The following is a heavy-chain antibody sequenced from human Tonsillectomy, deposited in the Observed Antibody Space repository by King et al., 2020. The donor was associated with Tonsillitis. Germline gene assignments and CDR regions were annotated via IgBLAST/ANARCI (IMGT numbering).Heavy chain of an antibody. CDR1: GFTFSSYS. CDR3: ARPYDFRSGYYRGGFDFDY. Sequence: VQLVESGGGLVQPGGSLRLSCAASGFTFSSYSMNWVRQAPGKGLEWVSYISSSSSTIYYVDSVKSRFTISRDNAKNSLYLQMNSLRAEDTAVYYSARPYDFRSGYYRGGFDFDYWGQGTLVTVSS. V-gene: IGHV3-48*01. CDR2: ISSSSSTI. J-gene: IGHJ4*02. D-gene: IGHD3-3*01.